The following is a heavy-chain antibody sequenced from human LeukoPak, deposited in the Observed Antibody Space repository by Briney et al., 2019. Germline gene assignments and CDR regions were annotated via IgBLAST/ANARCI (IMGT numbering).Heavy chain of an antibody. CDR3: ARARVATIPDY. J-gene: IGHJ4*02. D-gene: IGHD5-24*01. Sequence: SETLSLTCNVSGGPFVGYYWSWIRQPPGKGLEWIGEINHSGSTNYNPSLKSRVTISVDTSKNQFSLKLSSVTAADTAVYYCARARVATIPDYWGQGTLVTVSS. CDR1: GGPFVGYY. V-gene: IGHV4-34*01. CDR2: INHSGST.